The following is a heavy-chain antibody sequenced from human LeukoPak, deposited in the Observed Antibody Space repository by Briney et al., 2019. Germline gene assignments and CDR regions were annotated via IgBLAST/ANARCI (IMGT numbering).Heavy chain of an antibody. CDR1: GFTFSSYW. Sequence: GGSLRLSCAASGFTFSSYWMHWVRQAPGKGLVWVSRINSDGSSTSYADSVKGRFTISRDNAKNTLYLQMNSLRAEDTAVYYCARGASGSYYAYWGQGTLVTVSS. V-gene: IGHV3-74*01. D-gene: IGHD1-26*01. CDR3: ARGASGSYYAY. CDR2: INSDGSST. J-gene: IGHJ4*02.